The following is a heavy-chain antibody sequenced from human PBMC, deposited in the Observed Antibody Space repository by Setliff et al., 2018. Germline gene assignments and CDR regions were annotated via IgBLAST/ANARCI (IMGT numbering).Heavy chain of an antibody. J-gene: IGHJ4*02. CDR3: ARESRYYYDNLGTLDY. CDR2: IYSSGST. CDR1: GYSISSGYY. Sequence: SETLSLTCAVSGYSISSGYYWGWIRQPPGKGLEWIGYIYSSGSTYYNPSLKSRVSIPVDTSKNQFSLKLSSVTAADTAVYYCARESRYYYDNLGTLDYWGQGTLVTVSS. D-gene: IGHD3-22*01. V-gene: IGHV4-38-2*02.